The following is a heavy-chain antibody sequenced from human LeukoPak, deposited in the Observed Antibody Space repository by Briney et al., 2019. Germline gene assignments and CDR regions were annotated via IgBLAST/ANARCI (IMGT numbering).Heavy chain of an antibody. CDR2: VYPGDSET. CDR1: GHSFTSYW. CDR3: VSQGELGSFDH. D-gene: IGHD7-27*01. Sequence: GESLKISCKASGHSFTSYWIGWVRQMPGKGLEWMGIVYPGDSETRYSPSFQGQVTISADKSINTAYLQWSSLKASDTAMFYCVSQGELGSFDHWGQGTLVTVSS. V-gene: IGHV5-51*01. J-gene: IGHJ4*02.